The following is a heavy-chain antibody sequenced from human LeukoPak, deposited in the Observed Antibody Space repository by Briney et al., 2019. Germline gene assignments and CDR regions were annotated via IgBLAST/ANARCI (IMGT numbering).Heavy chain of an antibody. Sequence: GGSLRLSCVASGFTFSTYAMHWVRQAPGKGLEWVAVILYDGNNKYYADSVKGRFTISRDNSKNTLYLQMNSLRAEDTALYYCVKDRGIAAAGYYFDYWGQGTLVTVSS. J-gene: IGHJ4*02. CDR2: ILYDGNNK. D-gene: IGHD6-13*01. CDR1: GFTFSTYA. CDR3: VKDRGIAAAGYYFDY. V-gene: IGHV3-30-3*01.